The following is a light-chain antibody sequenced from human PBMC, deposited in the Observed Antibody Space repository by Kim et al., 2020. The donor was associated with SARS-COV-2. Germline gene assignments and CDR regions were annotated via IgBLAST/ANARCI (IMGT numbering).Light chain of an antibody. J-gene: IGKJ2*01. CDR3: QQYYAVPYT. Sequence: RATINCKSSQSILYSSNNKNDLAWYQQKPGQPPKLLISWASIRESGVPDRFSGGGSGTDFTLTISSLQAEDVAVYYCQQYYAVPYTFGQGTKLEI. V-gene: IGKV4-1*01. CDR1: QSILYSSNNKND. CDR2: WAS.